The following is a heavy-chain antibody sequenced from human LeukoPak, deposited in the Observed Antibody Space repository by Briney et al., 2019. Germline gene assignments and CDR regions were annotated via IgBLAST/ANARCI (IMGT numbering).Heavy chain of an antibody. J-gene: IGHJ4*02. Sequence: GASVKVSCKASGYTFTGYYMHWVRQAPGQGLEWMGWINPNSGGTNYAQKFQGRVTMTRDTSISTAYMELSRLRSDDTAVYYCARNYDILTGYEHFGYWGQGTLVTVSS. CDR1: GYTFTGYY. V-gene: IGHV1-2*02. CDR3: ARNYDILTGYEHFGY. D-gene: IGHD3-9*01. CDR2: INPNSGGT.